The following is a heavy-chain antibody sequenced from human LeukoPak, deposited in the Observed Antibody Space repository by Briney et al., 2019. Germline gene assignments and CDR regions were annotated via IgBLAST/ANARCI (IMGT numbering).Heavy chain of an antibody. CDR1: GYTFTNYA. CDR3: ARAFQHLGELSLPNY. D-gene: IGHD3-16*02. V-gene: IGHV7-4-1*02. CDR2: IHPSTGNP. J-gene: IGHJ4*02. Sequence: ASVKVSCKASGYTFTNYAINWVRQAPGQGLEWMGWIHPSTGNPTYAQGFTGRFVFSLDTSVSTTYLQISSLKAEDTAVYCCARAFQHLGELSLPNYWGQGTLVTVSS.